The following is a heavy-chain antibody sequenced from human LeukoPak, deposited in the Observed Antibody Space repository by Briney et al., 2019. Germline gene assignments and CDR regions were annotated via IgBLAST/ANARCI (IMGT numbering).Heavy chain of an antibody. CDR1: GGSISSYY. CDR3: ARDLVRGVRGWFDP. D-gene: IGHD3-10*01. J-gene: IGHJ5*02. CDR2: IYYSGST. V-gene: IGHV4-59*01. Sequence: SETLSLTCTVSGGSISSYYWSWIRQPPGKGLEWIGYIYYSGSTNYNPPLKSRVTISVDTSKNQFSLKLSSVTAADTAVYYCARDLVRGVRGWFDPWGQGTLVTVSS.